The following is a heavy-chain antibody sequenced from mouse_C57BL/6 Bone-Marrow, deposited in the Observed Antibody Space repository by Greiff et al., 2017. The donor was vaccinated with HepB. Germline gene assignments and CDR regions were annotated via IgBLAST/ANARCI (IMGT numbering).Heavy chain of an antibody. CDR3: AGHDDYEGVWFAY. D-gene: IGHD2-4*01. J-gene: IGHJ3*01. CDR1: GFTVGVRG. Sequence: GGAGGGGGRAGGAGRRGGARSGFTVGVRGRGGVGGPPEKGREWVAYISSGSSTIYYADTVKGRFTISRDNAKNTLFLQMTSLRSEDTAMYYCAGHDDYEGVWFAYWGQGTLVTVSA. CDR2: ISSGSSTI. V-gene: IGHV5-17*01.